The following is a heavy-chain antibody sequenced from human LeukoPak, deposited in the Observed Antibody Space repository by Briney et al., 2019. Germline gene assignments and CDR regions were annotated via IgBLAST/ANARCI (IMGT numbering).Heavy chain of an antibody. J-gene: IGHJ4*02. CDR2: IRNDASKT. D-gene: IGHD3-10*01. V-gene: IGHV3-30*02. CDR3: AKRAGSAWSAGV. CDR1: GFGFSSFG. Sequence: PGGSLRLSCAAAGFGFSSFGMHWVRQALDKGVDWVAYIRNDASKTYYAESVKGRFTISRDNSKNMVFLQMNSLRSEDTALYYCAKRAGSAWSAGVWGQGTLVTVSS.